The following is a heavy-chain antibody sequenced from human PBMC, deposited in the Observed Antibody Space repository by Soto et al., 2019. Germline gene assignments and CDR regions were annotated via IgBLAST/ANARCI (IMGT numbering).Heavy chain of an antibody. J-gene: IGHJ6*02. CDR1: GGSISGGGYY. D-gene: IGHD1-1*01. CDR3: ARGTEAAFYNYGMDV. CDR2: IYYSGST. V-gene: IGHV4-31*03. Sequence: QVQLQQSGPGLVKPSQTLSLTCTVSGGSISGGGYYWSWIRQHPGKGLEWIGYIYYSGSTYYNPSLKSRVIISLDTSKNQFYLKLSSVTAADTAVSYCARGTEAAFYNYGMDVWGQGTTVTVSS.